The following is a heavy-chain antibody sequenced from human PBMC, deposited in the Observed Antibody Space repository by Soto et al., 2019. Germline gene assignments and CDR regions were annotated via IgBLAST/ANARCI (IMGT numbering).Heavy chain of an antibody. J-gene: IGHJ4*02. CDR3: ARSWFGELFSILEPASIDY. CDR1: GGSISSSSYY. Sequence: SEMLSLTCTVSGGSISSSSYYWGWIRQPPGKGLEWIGSIYYSGSTYYNPSLKSRVTISVDTSKNQFSLKLSSVTAADTAVYYCARSWFGELFSILEPASIDYWGQGTLVTVSS. CDR2: IYYSGST. V-gene: IGHV4-39*01. D-gene: IGHD3-10*01.